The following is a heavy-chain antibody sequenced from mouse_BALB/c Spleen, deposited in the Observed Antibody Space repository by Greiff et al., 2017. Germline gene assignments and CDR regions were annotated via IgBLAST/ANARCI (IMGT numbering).Heavy chain of an antibody. Sequence: EVQVVESGPGLVKPSQSLSLTCSVTGYSITSGYYWNWIRQFPGNKLEWMGYISYDGSNNYNPSLKNRISITRDTSKNQFFLKLNSVTTEDTATYYCAAGVVATRYFDVWGAGTTVTVSS. V-gene: IGHV3-6*02. CDR1: GYSITSGYY. D-gene: IGHD1-1*01. CDR3: AAGVVATRYFDV. J-gene: IGHJ1*01. CDR2: ISYDGSN.